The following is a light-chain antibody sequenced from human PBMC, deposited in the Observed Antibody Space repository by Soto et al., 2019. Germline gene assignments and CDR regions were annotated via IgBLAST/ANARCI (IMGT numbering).Light chain of an antibody. J-gene: IGKJ1*01. V-gene: IGKV1-5*01. CDR2: DAS. CDR3: QQYNTFAWA. Sequence: DIQLTQSPSTLSASVGDRVTITCRASQSISSRLAWYQQKPGKAPEVLIYDASSLQGGVPSRFSGSGSGTEFTLTISRLQPDDFATYYCQQYNTFAWAFGQGTKVDIK. CDR1: QSISSR.